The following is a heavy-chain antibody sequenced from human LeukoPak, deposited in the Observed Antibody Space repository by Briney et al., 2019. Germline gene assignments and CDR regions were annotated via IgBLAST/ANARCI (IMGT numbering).Heavy chain of an antibody. Sequence: GGSLRLSCAASGFTFSSYAMHWVRQAPGKGLEWVAVISYDRSNKYYADSVKGRFTISRDNSKNTLYLQMNSLRAEDTAVYYCASQYSGYDYTPWGQGTLVTVSS. CDR3: ASQYSGYDYTP. CDR2: ISYDRSNK. J-gene: IGHJ5*02. CDR1: GFTFSSYA. V-gene: IGHV3-30*04. D-gene: IGHD5-12*01.